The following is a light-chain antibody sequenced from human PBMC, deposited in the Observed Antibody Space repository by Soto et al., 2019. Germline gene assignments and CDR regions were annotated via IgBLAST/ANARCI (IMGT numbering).Light chain of an antibody. J-gene: IGKJ1*01. Sequence: DIVMTQSPASLAVSLGERATINCKSSQSVLYSSNNKNYLAWYQQKPGQPPKLLIYWASTRESGVPDRFSGSGSGTDFTLTISSLQSEDFAVYYCQQYNHWRSISFGQGTKVDNK. V-gene: IGKV4-1*01. CDR1: QSVLYSSNNKNY. CDR2: WAS. CDR3: QQYNHWRSIS.